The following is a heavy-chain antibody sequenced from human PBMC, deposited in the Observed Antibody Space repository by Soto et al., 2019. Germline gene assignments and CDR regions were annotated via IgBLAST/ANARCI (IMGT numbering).Heavy chain of an antibody. CDR2: SHHSGNT. D-gene: IGHD5-18*01. V-gene: IGHV4-4*02. J-gene: IGHJ4*02. CDR1: GDSISSSNW. CDR3: ARGLDTELDY. Sequence: SETLSLTCAVYGDSISSSNWWSWVRQSPGKGLEWIGESHHSGNTNNNPSLKSRVTISVDKSKNQLSLILTSVTAADTAVYYCARGLDTELDYWGQGTLVTVSS.